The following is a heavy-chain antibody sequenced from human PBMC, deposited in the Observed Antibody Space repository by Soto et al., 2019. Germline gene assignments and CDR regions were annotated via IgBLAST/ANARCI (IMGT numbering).Heavy chain of an antibody. CDR1: GYPFTSNG. CDR2: ISAYNGKT. D-gene: IGHD6-19*01. CDR3: ARDRLIAVTGLLHY. Sequence: QVQLVQSGAEVKKPGASVKVSCKTSGYPFTSNGINWVRQAPRQGPEWMGWISAYNGKTSYTQKFQGRVTMTTDTSTSTAYMELRSLRSDDTAVYYCARDRLIAVTGLLHYWGQGTLVTVSS. V-gene: IGHV1-18*01. J-gene: IGHJ4*02.